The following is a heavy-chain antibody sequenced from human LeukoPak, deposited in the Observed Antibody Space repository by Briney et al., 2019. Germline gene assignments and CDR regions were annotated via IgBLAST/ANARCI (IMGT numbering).Heavy chain of an antibody. CDR1: GYSISSGYY. CDR3: ARLSMVRGVIIDY. D-gene: IGHD3-10*01. J-gene: IGHJ4*02. Sequence: PSETLSLTCTVSGYSISSGYYWGWIRQPPGKGLEWIGSIYHSGSTYYNPSLKSRVTISVDTSKNQFSLKLSSVTAADTAVYYCARLSMVRGVIIDYWGQGTLVTVSS. CDR2: IYHSGST. V-gene: IGHV4-38-2*02.